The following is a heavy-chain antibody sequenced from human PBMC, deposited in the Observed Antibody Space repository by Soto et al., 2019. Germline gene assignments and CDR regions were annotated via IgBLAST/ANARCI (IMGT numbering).Heavy chain of an antibody. CDR1: GFDVSNTD. J-gene: IGHJ4*02. Sequence: EVQLVESGGDLVQRGGSLRLSCAASGFDVSNTDMSWVHQAPGKGLEWVSVIYSGGYTNYADSVKGRFIVSRDSPKNTLEPQIGRLRAEDTAVYYWAREAIIVIAAPEYFFYYWGQGTLVTVSS. CDR2: IYSGGYT. CDR3: AREAIIVIAAPEYFFYY. D-gene: IGHD3-22*01. V-gene: IGHV3-66*01.